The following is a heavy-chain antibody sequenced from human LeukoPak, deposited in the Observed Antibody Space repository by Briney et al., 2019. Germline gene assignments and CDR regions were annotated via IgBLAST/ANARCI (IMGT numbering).Heavy chain of an antibody. CDR3: ARLVDTATGYYNYYGMDV. CDR1: GGSISSYY. J-gene: IGHJ6*02. D-gene: IGHD6-13*01. Sequence: PSETLSLTCTVSGGSISSYYWSWIRKPPGEALEWIGHMYYSGSTNYNPSLKSRVTISIDTSKKQFSLKLSSVTAADTAVYYCARLVDTATGYYNYYGMDVWGQGTTVTVSS. CDR2: MYYSGST. V-gene: IGHV4-59*01.